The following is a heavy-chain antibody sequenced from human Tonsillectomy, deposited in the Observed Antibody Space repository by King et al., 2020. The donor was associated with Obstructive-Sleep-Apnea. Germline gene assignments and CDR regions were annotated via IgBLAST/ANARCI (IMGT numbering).Heavy chain of an antibody. Sequence: VQLQESGPGLVKPSDTLSLTCAISGYSISSSNWWGWIRQPPGKGREWIGYIHYSGTTYYNSSLKSRVTMSVDTSKNQFSLRRSSVTSVDTAVYYCARRGTPGAFDIWGQGAMVTVSS. V-gene: IGHV4-28*01. J-gene: IGHJ3*02. CDR3: ARRGTPGAFDI. D-gene: IGHD3-16*01. CDR2: IHYSGTT. CDR1: GYSISSSNW.